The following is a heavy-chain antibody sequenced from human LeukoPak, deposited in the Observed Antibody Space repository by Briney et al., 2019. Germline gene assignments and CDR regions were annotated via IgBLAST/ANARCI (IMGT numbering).Heavy chain of an antibody. Sequence: SETLSLTCTVSGGSLSHHYWSWVRQPPGKGLEWIGYIYYSGTTIYNPSLKSRLTISLDTSKNQFSLNLSPVTAADTAVYYCARDETHFYGSGSSNWFDPWGQGILVTVSS. D-gene: IGHD3-10*01. CDR1: GGSLSHHY. J-gene: IGHJ5*02. CDR2: IYYSGTT. V-gene: IGHV4-59*11. CDR3: ARDETHFYGSGSSNWFDP.